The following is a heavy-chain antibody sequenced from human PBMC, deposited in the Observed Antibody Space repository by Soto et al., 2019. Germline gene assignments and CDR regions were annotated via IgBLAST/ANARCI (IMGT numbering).Heavy chain of an antibody. V-gene: IGHV3-43D*04. D-gene: IGHD3-3*01. CDR2: ISWDGSNR. Sequence: EVQLVESGGVVVQPGGSLRLSCAASGFTFDEYAMHWVRQPPGKGLEWVSLISWDGSNRYYADSVQGRFTISRDNSKYSLYLEMNSLRPEDTALYYCAKDISRGPTKKYDFCSGPDYWGQGTLVTVSS. CDR3: AKDISRGPTKKYDFCSGPDY. CDR1: GFTFDEYA. J-gene: IGHJ4*02.